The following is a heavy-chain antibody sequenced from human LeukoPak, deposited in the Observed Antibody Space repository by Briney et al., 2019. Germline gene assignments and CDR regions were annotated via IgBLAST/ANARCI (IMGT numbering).Heavy chain of an antibody. CDR3: ARKSSSSLQNYYYMDV. J-gene: IGHJ6*03. CDR1: GYTFTGYY. D-gene: IGHD6-13*01. CDR2: INPNSGGT. V-gene: IGHV1-2*02. Sequence: GASVKVSCKPSGYTFTGYYMHWVRQAPGQGLEWMGWINPNSGGTNYAQKFQGRVTMTRDTSISTAYMELSRLRSDDTAVYYCARKSSSSLQNYYYMDVWGKGTTVTVSS.